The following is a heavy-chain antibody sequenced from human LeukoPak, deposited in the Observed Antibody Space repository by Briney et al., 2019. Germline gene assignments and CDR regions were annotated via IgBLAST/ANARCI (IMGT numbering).Heavy chain of an antibody. Sequence: GRSLRLSCATSGFTFRDYAMSWVRQAPGKGLEWVAFIRYDGSNKYYADSVKGRFTISRDNSKNTLYLQMNSLRAEDTAVYYCARGSLGYCSSTSCSFDYWGQGTLVTVSS. V-gene: IGHV3-30*02. CDR1: GFTFRDYA. CDR3: ARGSLGYCSSTSCSFDY. J-gene: IGHJ4*02. D-gene: IGHD2-2*01. CDR2: IRYDGSNK.